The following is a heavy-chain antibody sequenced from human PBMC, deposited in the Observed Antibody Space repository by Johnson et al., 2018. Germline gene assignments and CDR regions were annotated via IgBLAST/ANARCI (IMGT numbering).Heavy chain of an antibody. Sequence: QVQLVESGGGVVQPGRSLRLSCAASGFTFSSYGMHWVRQAPGKGLEWVAVISYDGSNKYYADSVKGRFTISRDNSKNTLYLKMNSLRGEDTAVYYCAKELGSGSVPDYDYYGMDVWGQGTTVTVSS. CDR3: AKELGSGSVPDYDYYGMDV. D-gene: IGHD6-25*01. J-gene: IGHJ6*02. V-gene: IGHV3-30*18. CDR2: ISYDGSNK. CDR1: GFTFSSYG.